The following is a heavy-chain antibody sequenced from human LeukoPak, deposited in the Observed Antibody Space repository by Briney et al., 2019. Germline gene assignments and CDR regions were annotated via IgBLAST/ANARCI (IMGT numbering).Heavy chain of an antibody. D-gene: IGHD2-15*01. Sequence: LPGGSLRLSCAASGFTFSGYGMHWVRQAPGKGLEWVAVIWYDGSNKYYADSVKGRFTISRDNSKNTLYLQMNSLRAEDTAVYYCARDEGYCSGGSCYPNFDYWGQGTLVTVSS. CDR3: ARDEGYCSGGSCYPNFDY. CDR2: IWYDGSNK. J-gene: IGHJ4*02. V-gene: IGHV3-33*01. CDR1: GFTFSGYG.